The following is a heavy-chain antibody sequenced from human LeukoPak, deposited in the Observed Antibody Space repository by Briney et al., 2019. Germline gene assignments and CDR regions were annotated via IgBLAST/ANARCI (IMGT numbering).Heavy chain of an antibody. Sequence: ASVKVSCKASGGTFSSYAISWVRQAPGQGLEWMGGIIPIFGTANYAQKFQGRVTTTADESTSTAYMELSSLRSEDTAVYYCARGDTSIVGAINNAFDIWGQGTMVTVSS. CDR3: ARGDTSIVGAINNAFDI. CDR1: GGTFSSYA. V-gene: IGHV1-69*13. D-gene: IGHD1-26*01. J-gene: IGHJ3*02. CDR2: IIPIFGTA.